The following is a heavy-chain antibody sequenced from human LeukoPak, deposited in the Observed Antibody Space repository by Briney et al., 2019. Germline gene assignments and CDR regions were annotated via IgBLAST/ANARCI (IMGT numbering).Heavy chain of an antibody. V-gene: IGHV5-51*01. CDR1: GYSFTSYW. Sequence: GESLKISCKGSGYSFTSYWIAWVRQQPGKGLEWMGIIHPGDSDTRDSPSFQGQVTMSADKSNSTAYLQWSSLKASDTAMYYCARRLSIVGATQAFDIWGQGTMVTVSS. CDR2: IHPGDSDT. D-gene: IGHD1-26*01. J-gene: IGHJ3*02. CDR3: ARRLSIVGATQAFDI.